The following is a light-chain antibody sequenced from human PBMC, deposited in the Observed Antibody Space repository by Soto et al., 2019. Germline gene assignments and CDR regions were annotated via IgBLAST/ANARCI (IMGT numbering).Light chain of an antibody. V-gene: IGKV3-20*01. CDR1: HTVSSF. Sequence: EVVLTQSPATLSLSPGERATLSFRSSHTVSSFLAWYQLRPGQAPRLLIYDASNRATGIPDRFSGSGSGTDFTLTISRLEPEDFAVYYCQQYGSSGTFGQGTKVDIK. J-gene: IGKJ1*01. CDR2: DAS. CDR3: QQYGSSGT.